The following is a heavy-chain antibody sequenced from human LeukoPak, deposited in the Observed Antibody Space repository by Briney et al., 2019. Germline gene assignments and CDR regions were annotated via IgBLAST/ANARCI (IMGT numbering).Heavy chain of an antibody. J-gene: IGHJ6*02. CDR1: GYTFTSYA. V-gene: IGHV7-4-1*02. CDR3: ARTLVGATSYYYGMDV. CDR2: INTNTGNP. Sequence: ASVKVSCKASGYTFTSYAMNWVRQAPGQGLEWMGWINTNTGNPTYAQGFTGRFVFSLDTSVCTAYLQISSLKAEDTAVYYCARTLVGATSYYYGMDVWGQGTTVTVSS. D-gene: IGHD1-26*01.